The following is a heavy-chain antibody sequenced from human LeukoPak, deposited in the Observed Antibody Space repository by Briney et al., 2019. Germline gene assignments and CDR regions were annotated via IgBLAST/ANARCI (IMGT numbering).Heavy chain of an antibody. CDR2: IRYDGSNK. Sequence: GGSLRLSCAASGFIFSTYGMHWVRQAPGKGLEWVALIRYDGSNKYYADSVKGRFTISRDNSKNTLYLQMNSLRAEDTAVYYCAKGPEGYCDSRNAFDIWGQGTMVTVSS. V-gene: IGHV3-30*02. CDR3: AKGPEGYCDSRNAFDI. D-gene: IGHD3-22*01. J-gene: IGHJ3*02. CDR1: GFIFSTYG.